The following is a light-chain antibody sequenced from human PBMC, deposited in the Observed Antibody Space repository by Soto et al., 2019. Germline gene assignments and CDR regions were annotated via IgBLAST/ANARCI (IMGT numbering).Light chain of an antibody. CDR1: QSISSY. J-gene: IGKJ4*01. CDR2: AAS. Sequence: DIQMTQSPSSLSASVGDRVTITCRASQSISSYLNWYQQKPGKXXKXXIYAASNLQSGVPSRFSGSGSGTDLTLTISSLQPEDFETYYCQQSYSIPLTFGGGTKVDIK. CDR3: QQSYSIPLT. V-gene: IGKV1-39*01.